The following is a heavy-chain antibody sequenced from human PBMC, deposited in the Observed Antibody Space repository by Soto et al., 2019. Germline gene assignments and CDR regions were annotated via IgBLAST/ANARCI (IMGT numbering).Heavy chain of an antibody. J-gene: IGHJ6*03. CDR1: GYTFTSYY. CDR2: INPSGGRT. CDR3: ASLYDFWSGYYLGLDYYYMDV. V-gene: IGHV1-46*03. Sequence: ASVKVSFKASGYTFTSYYMHWVRQAPGQGLEWMGIINPSGGRTSYAQKFQGRVTMTRDTSTSTVYMELSSLRSEDTAVYYCASLYDFWSGYYLGLDYYYMDVWGKGTTVTVSS. D-gene: IGHD3-3*01.